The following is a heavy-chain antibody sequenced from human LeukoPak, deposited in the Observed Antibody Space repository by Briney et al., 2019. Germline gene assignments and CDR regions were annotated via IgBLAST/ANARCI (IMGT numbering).Heavy chain of an antibody. CDR1: GFTFSSYA. J-gene: IGHJ4*02. CDR2: IAYDGSNK. D-gene: IGHD6-13*01. V-gene: IGHV3-30*04. Sequence: GGSLRLSCAASGFTFSSYAMHWVRQAPGKGLGSVAVIAYDGSNKYYADSVKGRFTISRDNSKNTLYLQMNSLRAEDTAVYYCARPPPPIAAAGTYFDYWGQGTLVTVSS. CDR3: ARPPPPIAAAGTYFDY.